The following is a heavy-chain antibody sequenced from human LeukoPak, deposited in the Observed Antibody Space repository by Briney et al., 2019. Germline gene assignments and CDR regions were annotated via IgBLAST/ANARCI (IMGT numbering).Heavy chain of an antibody. V-gene: IGHV4-4*07. CDR1: GVSISNS. D-gene: IGHD5-18*01. CDR3: ARGTYNYGSSAYYFDY. CDR2: IYTSGST. J-gene: IGHJ4*02. Sequence: SETLSLTCTVSGVSISNSWSWIRQPAGKGLEWIGRIYTSGSTNYNPSLKSRVTMSVDTSKNQFSLKLSSVTAADTAVYYCARGTYNYGSSAYYFDYWGQGTLVTVSS.